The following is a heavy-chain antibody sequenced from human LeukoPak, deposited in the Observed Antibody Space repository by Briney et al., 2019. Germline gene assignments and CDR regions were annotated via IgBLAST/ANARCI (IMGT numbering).Heavy chain of an antibody. CDR3: ATMGSNYDILTGYFDY. V-gene: IGHV1-24*01. CDR2: FDPEDGET. D-gene: IGHD3-9*01. J-gene: IGHJ4*02. CDR1: GHTLTELS. Sequence: ASVKVSCKVSGHTLTELSMHWVRQAPGKGLEWMGGFDPEDGETIYAQKFQGRVTMTEDTSTDTAYMELSSLRSEDTAVYYCATMGSNYDILTGYFDYWGQGTLVTVSS.